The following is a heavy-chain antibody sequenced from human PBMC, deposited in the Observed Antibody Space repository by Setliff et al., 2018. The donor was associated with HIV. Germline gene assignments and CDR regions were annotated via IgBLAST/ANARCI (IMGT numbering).Heavy chain of an antibody. V-gene: IGHV1-18*01. D-gene: IGHD3-22*01. CDR2: ISAYNFNT. CDR1: GYTFTSYG. J-gene: IGHJ4*02. Sequence: ASVKVSCKASGYTFTSYGISWVRQAPGQGLEWMGWISAYNFNTQYAKNLQGRVTMTWDTSTSTGYMEVYRLRSDDTAVYFCARSCRSSGYCHFDYWGQGTLVTVSS. CDR3: ARSCRSSGYCHFDY.